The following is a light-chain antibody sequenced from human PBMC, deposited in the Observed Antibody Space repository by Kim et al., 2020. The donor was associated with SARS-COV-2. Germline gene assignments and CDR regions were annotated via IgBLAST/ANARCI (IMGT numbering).Light chain of an antibody. V-gene: IGLV3-1*01. CDR2: QDP. Sequence: VPPRLPAGVACSGVKVGNMFPCGYQRNPGQSPLLVIYQDPVRPSGVPERFAGSNSGNTATLTIGGTQTMDEAVYYCQAWDSSTVVFGGGTQLTVL. J-gene: IGLJ2*01. CDR1: KVGNMF. CDR3: QAWDSSTVV.